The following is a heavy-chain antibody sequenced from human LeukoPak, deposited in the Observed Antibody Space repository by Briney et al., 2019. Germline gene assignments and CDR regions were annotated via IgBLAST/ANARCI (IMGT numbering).Heavy chain of an antibody. D-gene: IGHD4-17*01. CDR2: IRYDGSNK. Sequence: GGSLRLSCAASGFTFSSYGMHWVRQAPGKGLEWVAFIRYDGSNKYYADSVKGRFTISRDNSKNTLYLQMGSLRAEDMAVYYCAREGTTVTTFGYWGQGTLVTVSS. V-gene: IGHV3-30*02. CDR3: AREGTTVTTFGY. CDR1: GFTFSSYG. J-gene: IGHJ4*02.